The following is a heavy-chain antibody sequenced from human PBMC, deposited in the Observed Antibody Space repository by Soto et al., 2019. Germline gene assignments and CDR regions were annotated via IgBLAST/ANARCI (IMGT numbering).Heavy chain of an antibody. CDR2: IRNTTNNYAT. V-gene: IGHV3-73*02. Sequence: EVQLVESGGGLVQPGGSLKLSCAASGFTFSGSAMHWVRQASGKGLEWVGRIRNTTNNYATAYAASVKGRFTISRDESKNTAYLQMNSLKTEDTDVYYCTSHSPEDMIRNWCQGTLVTVSS. CDR1: GFTFSGSA. CDR3: TSHSPEDMIRN. D-gene: IGHD2-15*01. J-gene: IGHJ4*02.